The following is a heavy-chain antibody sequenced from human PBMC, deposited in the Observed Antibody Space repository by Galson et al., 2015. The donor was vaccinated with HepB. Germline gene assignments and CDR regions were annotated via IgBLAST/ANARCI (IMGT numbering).Heavy chain of an antibody. CDR1: GFNVSSNY. V-gene: IGHV3-53*01. D-gene: IGHD1-26*01. CDR3: ARGPFGIVDGMGV. CDR2: IYSGGST. Sequence: SLRLSCAASGFNVSSNYMSWVRQAPGKGLEWVSVIYSGGSTYYADSVRGRFTIFRDNSKNTLYFQMNSLRADDTAVYYCARGPFGIVDGMGVWGQGTTVTVSS. J-gene: IGHJ6*02.